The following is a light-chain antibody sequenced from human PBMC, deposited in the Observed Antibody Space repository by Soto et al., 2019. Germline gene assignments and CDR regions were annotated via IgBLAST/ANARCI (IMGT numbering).Light chain of an antibody. Sequence: QSVLTQPPSASGTPGQRVTISCSGSSSNIGSNTVNWYQQVPGTAPKLLIYSNNQRPSGVPDRFSGSKSGTSASLAISGLQSEDEADYYCAAWDATLNGLFGGGTKLPVL. CDR2: SNN. J-gene: IGLJ2*01. CDR3: AAWDATLNGL. CDR1: SSNIGSNT. V-gene: IGLV1-44*01.